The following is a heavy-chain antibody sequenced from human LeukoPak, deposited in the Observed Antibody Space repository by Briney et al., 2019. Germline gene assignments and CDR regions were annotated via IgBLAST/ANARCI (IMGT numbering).Heavy chain of an antibody. J-gene: IGHJ4*02. CDR1: GGPLSTYT. Sequence: SETLSLTCSVSGGPLSTYTWSWVRQSPGKGLEWIGYIYHGGTTNYSPSLKSRATISAHTARNQFSLRLRSVTAADTAIYYCARDTSVGSGMQYWGQGTLVSVSS. V-gene: IGHV4-59*01. CDR3: ARDTSVGSGMQY. D-gene: IGHD3-10*01. CDR2: IYHGGTT.